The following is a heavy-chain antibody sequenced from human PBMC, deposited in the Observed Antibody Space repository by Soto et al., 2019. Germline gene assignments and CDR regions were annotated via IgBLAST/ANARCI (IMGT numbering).Heavy chain of an antibody. CDR2: ISARGDST. J-gene: IGHJ6*02. V-gene: IGHV3-23*01. CDR3: ANPERYASGMDV. CDR1: GFNFKNYA. Sequence: EVQLLESGGGLVQPGGSLRLSCAASGFNFKNYAMNWVRQAPGKGLEWASGISARGDSTYYADSVRGRFTISRDNSNNTEFLRMSGLSVEDTAIYYCANPERYASGMDVWGQGTTVTVSS. D-gene: IGHD2-2*01.